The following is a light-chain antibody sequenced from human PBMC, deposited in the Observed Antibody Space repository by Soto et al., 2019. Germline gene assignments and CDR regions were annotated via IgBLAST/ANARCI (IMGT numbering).Light chain of an antibody. CDR2: DVS. CDR1: QSVSSSY. Sequence: EIVLTQSPGTLSLSPGERATLSCRSSQSVSSSYLAWYQQKLGQAPRLLIYDVSSRATGIPDRFSGSGSETDFTLNISRLETEDFAVYYWQQYGSSPTFGQGTKVEIK. V-gene: IGKV3-20*01. CDR3: QQYGSSPT. J-gene: IGKJ1*01.